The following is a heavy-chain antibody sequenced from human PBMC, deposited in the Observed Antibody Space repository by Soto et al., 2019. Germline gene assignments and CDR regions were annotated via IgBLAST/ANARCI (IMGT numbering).Heavy chain of an antibody. D-gene: IGHD6-6*01. CDR3: AIDLRIAARPYYYYMDV. V-gene: IGHV3-21*01. CDR1: GFTFSSYS. Sequence: GGSLRLSCAASGFTFSSYSRNWVRQDPGKGLEWVSSISSSSSYIYYADSVKGRFTISRDNAKNSLYLQMNSLRAEDTAVYYCAIDLRIAARPYYYYMDVWGKGTTVTVSS. CDR2: ISSSSSYI. J-gene: IGHJ6*03.